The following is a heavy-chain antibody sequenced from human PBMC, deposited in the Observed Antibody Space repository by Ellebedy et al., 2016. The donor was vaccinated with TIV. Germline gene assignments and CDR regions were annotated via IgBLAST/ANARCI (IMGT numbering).Heavy chain of an antibody. CDR1: GFTFDDYA. J-gene: IGHJ6*02. Sequence: SLKISXAASGFTFDDYAMHWVRQAPGKGLEWVSGISWNSGSIGHADSVKGRFTISRDNAKNSLYLQMNSLRAEDTAVYYCARDSRCCYSYYYYGMDVWGQGTTVTVSS. CDR3: ARDSRCCYSYYYYGMDV. D-gene: IGHD2-15*01. V-gene: IGHV3-9*01. CDR2: ISWNSGSI.